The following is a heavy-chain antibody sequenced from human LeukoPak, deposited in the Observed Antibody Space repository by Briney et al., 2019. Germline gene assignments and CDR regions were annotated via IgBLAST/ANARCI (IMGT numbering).Heavy chain of an antibody. J-gene: IGHJ6*03. D-gene: IGHD4-11*01. CDR3: AGHSDYVYDYYYYMDV. Sequence: SVKVSCKASGGTFSSYAISWVRQAPGQGLEWMGGMIPIFGTANYAQKFQGRVTITTDESTSTAYMELSSLRSEDTAVYYCAGHSDYVYDYYYYMDVWGKGTTVTVSS. CDR2: MIPIFGTA. V-gene: IGHV1-69*05. CDR1: GGTFSSYA.